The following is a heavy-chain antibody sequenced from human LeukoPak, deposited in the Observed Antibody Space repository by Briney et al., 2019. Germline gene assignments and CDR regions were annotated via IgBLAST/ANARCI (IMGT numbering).Heavy chain of an antibody. CDR2: IHYSGNT. CDR3: ARGLSRLPPGGY. J-gene: IGHJ4*02. D-gene: IGHD2-15*01. V-gene: IGHV4-59*12. CDR1: NGSISTTY. Sequence: TSETLSLTCSVSNGSISTTYWSWIRQPPGKGLEWIGNIHYSGNTNYNSSLKSRVTISVDTSKNQFSLKLSSVTAADTAVYYCARGLSRLPPGGYWGQGTLVTVSS.